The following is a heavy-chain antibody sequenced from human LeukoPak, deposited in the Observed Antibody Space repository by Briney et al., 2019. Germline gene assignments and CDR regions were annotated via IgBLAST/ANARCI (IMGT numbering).Heavy chain of an antibody. CDR2: INHSGAT. CDR1: GGSVNSYY. CDR3: ARGSPKHDS. Sequence: SETLSLTCTVSGGSVNSYYWSWIRQPPGKGLEWIGEINHSGATKYNPSLKSRLTISVDPSKNQFSLKLKSVTAADTAVYYCARGSPKHDSWGQGTLVTVSS. J-gene: IGHJ5*01. V-gene: IGHV4-34*01.